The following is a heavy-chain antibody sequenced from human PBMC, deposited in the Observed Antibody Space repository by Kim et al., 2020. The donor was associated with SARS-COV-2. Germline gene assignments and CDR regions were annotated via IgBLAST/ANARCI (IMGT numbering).Heavy chain of an antibody. CDR1: GGTFSSYA. J-gene: IGHJ6*02. D-gene: IGHD1-26*01. Sequence: SVKVSCKASGGTFSSYAISWVRQAPGQGLEWMGGIIPIFGTANYAQKFQGRVTITADESTSTAYMELSSLRSEDTAVYYCARGSLGGSYYTPYYGMDVWGQGTTVTVSS. CDR2: IIPIFGTA. CDR3: ARGSLGGSYYTPYYGMDV. V-gene: IGHV1-69*13.